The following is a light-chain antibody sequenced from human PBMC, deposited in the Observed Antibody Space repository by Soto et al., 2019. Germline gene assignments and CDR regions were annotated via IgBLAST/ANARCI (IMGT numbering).Light chain of an antibody. J-gene: IGLJ2*01. Sequence: QSALTQPPSASGSPGQSVTISCTGTSSDVGGYNYVSWYQQHPGKAPKLMIYEVSKRPSGVPDRFSGCKSGNTASLTVSGLQAEDEADDYCSSYAGSNVGVFGGGTKLTVL. V-gene: IGLV2-8*01. CDR2: EVS. CDR1: SSDVGGYNY. CDR3: SSYAGSNVGV.